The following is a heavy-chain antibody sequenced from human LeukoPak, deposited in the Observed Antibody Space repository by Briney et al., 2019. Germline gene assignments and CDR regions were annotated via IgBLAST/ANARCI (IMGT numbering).Heavy chain of an antibody. CDR3: ARTSEMTTVTGKYYFDY. V-gene: IGHV3-64*01. D-gene: IGHD4-17*01. CDR2: ISSNGGST. J-gene: IGHJ4*02. Sequence: PGGSLRLSCAASGFTFSSYAMHWVRQAPGKGLEYVSAISSNGGSTYYANSVKGRFTISRDNSKNTLYLQMGSLRAEDMAVYHCARTSEMTTVTGKYYFDYWGQGTLVTVSS. CDR1: GFTFSSYA.